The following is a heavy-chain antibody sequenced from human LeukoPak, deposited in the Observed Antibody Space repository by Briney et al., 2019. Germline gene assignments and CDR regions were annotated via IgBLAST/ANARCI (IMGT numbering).Heavy chain of an antibody. D-gene: IGHD6-19*01. V-gene: IGHV7-4-1*02. CDR1: GYTFTSYA. J-gene: IGHJ4*02. CDR3: ARSPPLSYSSGWHAHPFDY. Sequence: ASVKVSCKASGYTFTSYAMNWVRQAPGQGLEWMGWINTNTGNPTYAQGFTGRFVFSLDTSVSTAYLQISSLKAEDTAVYYCARSPPLSYSSGWHAHPFDYWGQGTLVTVSS. CDR2: INTNTGNP.